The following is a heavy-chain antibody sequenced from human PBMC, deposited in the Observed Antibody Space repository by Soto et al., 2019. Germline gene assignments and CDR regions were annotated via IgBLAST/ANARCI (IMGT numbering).Heavy chain of an antibody. Sequence: QVQLVESGGGVVQPGRSLRLSCAASGFTFSSYGMHWVRQAPGKWLEWVAVISYDGSNKYYADSVKGRFTITRDNSKNTLYLQMNSLSAEDTAVYYCATDNCYYGDYAPLDYWGQGTLVTVSS. CDR3: ATDNCYYGDYAPLDY. D-gene: IGHD4-17*01. V-gene: IGHV3-30*03. J-gene: IGHJ4*02. CDR2: ISYDGSNK. CDR1: GFTFSSYG.